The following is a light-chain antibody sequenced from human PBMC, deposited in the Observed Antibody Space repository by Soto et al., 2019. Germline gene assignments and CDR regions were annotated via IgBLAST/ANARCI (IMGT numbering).Light chain of an antibody. Sequence: QSVLTQPPSVSGAPGQRVTISCTGSSSNIGAGYDVHWYQQLPGTAPKLLIYGNSNRPSGVPDRFSGSKSGTSASLAMTGLQAEDEADYYCQSYDSRLSAHVVFGGGTKLTVL. J-gene: IGLJ2*01. CDR3: QSYDSRLSAHVV. V-gene: IGLV1-40*01. CDR1: SSNIGAGYD. CDR2: GNS.